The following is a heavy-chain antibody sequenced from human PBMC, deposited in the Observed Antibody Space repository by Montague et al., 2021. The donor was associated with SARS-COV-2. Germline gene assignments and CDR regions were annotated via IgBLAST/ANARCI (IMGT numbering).Heavy chain of an antibody. D-gene: IGHD3-3*01. CDR3: ARVRGGFLEWLLYFDY. CDR1: GGSISSGGYY. CDR2: IYYSGST. Sequence: TLSLTCTVSGGSISSGGYYWSWIRQHPGKGLEWIGYIYYSGSTYYXPSLKSRVTISVDTSKNQFSLKLSSVTAADTAVYYCARVRGGFLEWLLYFDYWGQGTRVTVSS. V-gene: IGHV4-31*03. J-gene: IGHJ4*02.